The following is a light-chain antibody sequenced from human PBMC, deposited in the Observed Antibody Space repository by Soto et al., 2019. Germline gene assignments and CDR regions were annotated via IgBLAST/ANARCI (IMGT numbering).Light chain of an antibody. V-gene: IGKV3-15*01. CDR2: GAS. Sequence: IVMTQSPATLSVSPGERATLSCRASQSVASNLAWYQQRLGQAPRLLVYGASTRATGIPARFSGSGSGTEFTLTISRVQSEDFAVYYCQQYNKWPVFTFGPGTRVDIK. CDR1: QSVASN. CDR3: QQYNKWPVFT. J-gene: IGKJ3*01.